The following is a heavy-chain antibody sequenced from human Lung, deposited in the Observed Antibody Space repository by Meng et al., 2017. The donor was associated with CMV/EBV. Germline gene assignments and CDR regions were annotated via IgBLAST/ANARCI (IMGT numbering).Heavy chain of an antibody. V-gene: IGHV1-46*01. J-gene: IGHJ5*02. Sequence: ASVKVSCKASGYTFTSYYMTWVRQAPGQGLEWMGRINPSGGSTSYAQKFQGRVTMTRDTSTSTVYMELGSLRSEDTALYYCARDNEDPEGCQGLYKSESWFDPWGQGTLVTVSS. CDR2: INPSGGST. CDR3: ARDNEDPEGCQGLYKSESWFDP. D-gene: IGHD6-25*01. CDR1: GYTFTSYY.